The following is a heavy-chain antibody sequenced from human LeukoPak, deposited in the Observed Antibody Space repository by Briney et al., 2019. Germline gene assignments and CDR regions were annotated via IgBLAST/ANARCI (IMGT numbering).Heavy chain of an antibody. V-gene: IGHV3-23*01. CDR1: GFTFSSYA. D-gene: IGHD6-13*01. CDR3: AKAPGIAAADPFDY. Sequence: GGSLILSCAASGFTFSSYAMSWGRRAPGKGLEWVSAISGSGGSTYYADSVKGRFTISRDNSKNTLYLQMNSLRAEDTAVYYCAKAPGIAAADPFDYWGQGTLVTVSS. J-gene: IGHJ4*02. CDR2: ISGSGGST.